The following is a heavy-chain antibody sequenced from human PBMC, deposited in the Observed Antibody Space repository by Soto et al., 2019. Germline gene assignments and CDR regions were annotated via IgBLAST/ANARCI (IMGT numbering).Heavy chain of an antibody. Sequence: SQTLSLTCDISGDSVSSNSAGWNWIRQTPSRGLEWLGRTYYMSKWYYTYAGSVKSRITINPDTSKNQFSLQLDSVTPEDTAVYYCARSRPPDVWGQGTTVTVSS. D-gene: IGHD6-6*01. CDR2: TYYMSKWYY. V-gene: IGHV6-1*01. J-gene: IGHJ6*02. CDR3: ARSRPPDV. CDR1: GDSVSSNSAG.